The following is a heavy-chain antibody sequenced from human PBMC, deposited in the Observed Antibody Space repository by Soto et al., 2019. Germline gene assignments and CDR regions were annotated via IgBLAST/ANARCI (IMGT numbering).Heavy chain of an antibody. V-gene: IGHV3-53*04. D-gene: IGHD3-10*01. CDR2: IHSGGTT. Sequence: EVQLVESGGGLVQPGGSLRLSCAASGFTVSSNYMSWVRQAPGKGLEWVSVIHSGGTTYYADSVKGRFTISRQNSKNTLYLQMNSLRPEDTAVYYCAGGRKDYGAFDIWCQGTMVTVSS. CDR1: GFTVSSNY. CDR3: AGGRKDYGAFDI. J-gene: IGHJ3*02.